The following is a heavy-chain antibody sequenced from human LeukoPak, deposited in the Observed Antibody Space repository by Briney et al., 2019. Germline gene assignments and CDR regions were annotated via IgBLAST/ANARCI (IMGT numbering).Heavy chain of an antibody. CDR1: GFTFSDYY. CDR3: AREAQVNWNYFLYYYYYMDV. Sequence: GGSLRLSCAASGFTFSDYYMSWIRQAPGKGLEWVSYISSSGSTIYYADSVKGRFTISRDNAKNSLYLQMNSLRAEDAAVYYCAREAQVNWNYFLYYYYYMDVWGKGTTVTVSS. V-gene: IGHV3-11*04. J-gene: IGHJ6*03. D-gene: IGHD1-7*01. CDR2: ISSSGSTI.